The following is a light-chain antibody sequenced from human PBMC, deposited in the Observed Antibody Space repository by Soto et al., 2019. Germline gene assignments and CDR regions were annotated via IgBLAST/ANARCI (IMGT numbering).Light chain of an antibody. CDR1: SSNIGADSD. J-gene: IGLJ1*01. CDR2: PNN. V-gene: IGLV1-40*01. Sequence: QSVLTQPPSVSAAPGQRVTISCTGSSSNIGADSDVHWYQQLPGTAPKLLISPNNNRPSGVPDRFSGSKSGTSASLAITGLQDEDEADYYCQSCDNPMSGCFLGSGNKVTVL. CDR3: QSCDNPMSGCF.